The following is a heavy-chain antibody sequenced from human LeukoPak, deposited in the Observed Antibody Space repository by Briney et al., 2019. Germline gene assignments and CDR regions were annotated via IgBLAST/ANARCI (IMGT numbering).Heavy chain of an antibody. CDR2: IYYSGST. D-gene: IGHD5-24*01. CDR3: ARQMLFHSEGWLQFFDY. CDR1: GGSISSSSYY. Sequence: KPSETLSLTCTVSGGSISSSSYYWGWIRQPPGKGLEWIGSIYYSGSTYYNPSLQSRVTISVDRSKNQFSLKLSSVTAADTAVYYCARQMLFHSEGWLQFFDYWGQGTLVTVSS. V-gene: IGHV4-39*01. J-gene: IGHJ4*02.